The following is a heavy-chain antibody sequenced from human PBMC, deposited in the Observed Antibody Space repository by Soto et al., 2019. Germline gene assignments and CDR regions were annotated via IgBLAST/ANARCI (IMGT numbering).Heavy chain of an antibody. V-gene: IGHV4-34*01. CDR1: GGSFSGYY. Sequence: NPSGTLSLTCAVYGGSFSGYYWSGIRQPPGKGLEWTGEINHSGTKNYNPSHKRRLTITVHTSKNQSSLKLSSVTAADTAVYYCARGRRWLQLSFDYWGQGTLVTVSA. CDR3: ARGRRWLQLSFDY. D-gene: IGHD5-12*01. J-gene: IGHJ4*02. CDR2: INHSGTK.